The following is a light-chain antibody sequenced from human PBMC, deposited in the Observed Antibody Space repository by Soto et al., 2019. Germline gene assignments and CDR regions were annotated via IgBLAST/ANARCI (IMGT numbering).Light chain of an antibody. J-gene: IGKJ3*01. Sequence: EIVLTQSPGTLSLSPGERATLSCRASQSVTSSYLAWYQQKPGQAPRLLIYGASNRATGFPDRFSGSGSGRDFTLTISTLEPEEFAVYYCHQYARSPFTCGPGTKVD. CDR1: QSVTSSY. V-gene: IGKV3-20*01. CDR2: GAS. CDR3: HQYARSPFT.